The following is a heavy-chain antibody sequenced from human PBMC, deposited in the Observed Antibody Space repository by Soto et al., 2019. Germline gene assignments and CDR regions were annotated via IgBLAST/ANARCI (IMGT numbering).Heavy chain of an antibody. V-gene: IGHV1-69*02. D-gene: IGHD6-19*01. CDR1: GGTFSSYT. Sequence: QVQLVQSGAEVKKPGSSVKVSCKASGGTFSSYTITWVRRAPGQGLEWMGRIIPILGIATYAQKFQGRVTATGEKSTKNGYMDLISLRSEDTAVYYCARGREYSTGWYRSFDYWGQGTLVTVSS. CDR2: IIPILGIA. CDR3: ARGREYSTGWYRSFDY. J-gene: IGHJ4*02.